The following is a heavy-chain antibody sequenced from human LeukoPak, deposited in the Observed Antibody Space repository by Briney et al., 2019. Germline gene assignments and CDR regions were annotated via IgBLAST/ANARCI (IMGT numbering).Heavy chain of an antibody. D-gene: IGHD6-13*01. CDR1: GYTFTSYD. CDR3: ARGVVAAAGGYWFDP. CDR2: MNPNSGNT. V-gene: IGHV1-8*01. J-gene: IGHJ5*02. Sequence: ASVKVSCKASGYTFTSYDINWVRQATGQGLEWMGWMNPNSGNTGYAQKFRGRVTMTRNTSISTAYMELSSLRSEDTAVYYCARGVVAAAGGYWFDPWGQGTLVTVSS.